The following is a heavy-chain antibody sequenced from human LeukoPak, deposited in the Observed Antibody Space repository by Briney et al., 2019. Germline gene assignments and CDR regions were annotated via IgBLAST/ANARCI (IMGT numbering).Heavy chain of an antibody. CDR2: ISGSGGST. J-gene: IGHJ4*02. CDR3: AKDFPYYGSGSYQKVWRY. D-gene: IGHD3-10*01. CDR1: GFTFSNAW. Sequence: GGSLRLSCAASGFTFSNAWMSWVRQAPGKGLEWVSAISGSGGSTYYADSVKGRFTISRDNSKNTLYLQMNSLRAEDTAVYYCAKDFPYYGSGSYQKVWRYWGQGTLVTVSS. V-gene: IGHV3-23*01.